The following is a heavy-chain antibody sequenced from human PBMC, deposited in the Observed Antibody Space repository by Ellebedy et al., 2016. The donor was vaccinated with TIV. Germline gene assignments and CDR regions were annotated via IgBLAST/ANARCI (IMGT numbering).Heavy chain of an antibody. D-gene: IGHD3-10*01. CDR3: ARDRMDYYGSGFYY. V-gene: IGHV4-59*01. CDR1: GGSISSYY. J-gene: IGHJ4*02. Sequence: MPSETLSLTCTVSGGSISSYYWSWIRQPPGKGLEWIGYIYYSGSTNYNPSLKSRVTISVDTSKNQFSLKLSSVTAADTAVYYCARDRMDYYGSGFYYWGQGTLVTVSS. CDR2: IYYSGST.